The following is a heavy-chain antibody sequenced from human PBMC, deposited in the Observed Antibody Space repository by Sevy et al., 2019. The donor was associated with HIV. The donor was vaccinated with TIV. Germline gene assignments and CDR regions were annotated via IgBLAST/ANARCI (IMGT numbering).Heavy chain of an antibody. Sequence: GGSLRLSCAASGFTFSSYEMNWVRQAPGKGLEWVSYISNSGTTISYSDSVKGRFTISRDNARNSLYLQMNSLRAEDTAVYYCARDLPPSATTVEHFDCWGQGTLVTVSS. V-gene: IGHV3-48*03. D-gene: IGHD4-17*01. CDR2: ISNSGTTI. CDR1: GFTFSSYE. J-gene: IGHJ4*02. CDR3: ARDLPPSATTVEHFDC.